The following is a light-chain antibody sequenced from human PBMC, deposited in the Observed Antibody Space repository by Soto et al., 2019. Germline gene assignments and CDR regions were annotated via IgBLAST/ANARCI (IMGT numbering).Light chain of an antibody. CDR3: QQYENLPT. Sequence: DIQMTQSPSSVSASVGDSLTITCRASQNVGDRLAWYQQKPGRAPKLLIYDASNLEAGVPSRFRGSGSGTDFTFTISRLQPEDIATYYCQQYENLPTFGQGTRLEIK. CDR2: DAS. CDR1: QNVGDR. J-gene: IGKJ5*01. V-gene: IGKV1-33*01.